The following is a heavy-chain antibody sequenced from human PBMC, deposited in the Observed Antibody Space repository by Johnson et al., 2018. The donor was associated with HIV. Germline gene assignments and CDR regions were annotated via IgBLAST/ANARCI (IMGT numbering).Heavy chain of an antibody. Sequence: QVQLVESGGGVVQPGGSLRLSCAASGFTFSSYGMHWVRQAPGKGLEWVTFIRYGGSNKYYADSVKGRFTISRDKSKNTLYLQMSSLRAEDTAVYYCAKDLVVTAPGAFDIWGQGTMVTVSS. J-gene: IGHJ3*02. V-gene: IGHV3-30*02. CDR1: GFTFSSYG. CDR2: IRYGGSNK. D-gene: IGHD2-21*02. CDR3: AKDLVVTAPGAFDI.